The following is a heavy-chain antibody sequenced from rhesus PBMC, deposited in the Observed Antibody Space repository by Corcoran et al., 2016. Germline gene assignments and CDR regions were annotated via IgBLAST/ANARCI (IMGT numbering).Heavy chain of an antibody. J-gene: IGHJ4*01. CDR3: ASLALPGNYCDY. D-gene: IGHD4-11*01. Sequence: QVQLQESGPGVVKPSETLSLTCAVSGGSISDSYRWSWIRQPPGTGLEWIGYIYGSSTNNKYNPSLKSRVTISKDTSKNQFSLKLSSGTAADTAVYYCASLALPGNYCDYWGQGVLVTVSS. CDR1: GGSISDSYR. CDR2: IYGSSTNN. V-gene: IGHV4S10*01.